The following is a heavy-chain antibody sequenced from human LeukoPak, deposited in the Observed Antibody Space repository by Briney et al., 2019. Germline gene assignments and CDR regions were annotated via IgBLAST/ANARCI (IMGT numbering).Heavy chain of an antibody. CDR2: FDPEDGET. J-gene: IGHJ4*02. Sequence: ASVKVSCKVSGYTLTELFMHWVRQAPGKGLEWMGGFDPEDGETIYAQNFQGRVTMTEDTSTDTAYMELSSLRSEDTAVYYCATGPQDGFGPTDYWGQGTLVTVSS. CDR1: GYTLTELF. CDR3: ATGPQDGFGPTDY. V-gene: IGHV1-24*01. D-gene: IGHD3-10*01.